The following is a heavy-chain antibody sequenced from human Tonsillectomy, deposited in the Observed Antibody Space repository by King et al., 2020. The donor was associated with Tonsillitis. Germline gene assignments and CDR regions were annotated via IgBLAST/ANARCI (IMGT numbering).Heavy chain of an antibody. CDR3: AGSERERGDGDCRGGSCYVGY. CDR1: GGSFSGYY. J-gene: IGHJ4*02. V-gene: IGHV4-34*01. D-gene: IGHD2-15*01. CDR2: INHSGST. Sequence: VQLQQWGAGLLKPSETLSLTCAVYGGSFSGYYWSWIRQPPGKGLEWIGEINHSGSTNYNPSLKRRGTISVDKSKNQFSLKLSSVTAADTAVYYCAGSERERGDGDCRGGSCYVGYWGREPLVTVP.